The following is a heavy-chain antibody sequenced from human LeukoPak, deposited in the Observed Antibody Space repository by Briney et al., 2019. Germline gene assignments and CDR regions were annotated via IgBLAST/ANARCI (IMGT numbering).Heavy chain of an antibody. CDR1: GGSISSYY. Sequence: SETLSLTCTVSGGSISSYYWSWIRQPPGKGLEWIGYIYYSGSTNYNPSLKSRATISVDTSKNQFSLKLSSVTAADTAVYYCARERELGYCSGGSCPLDYWGQGTLVTVSS. J-gene: IGHJ4*02. V-gene: IGHV4-59*01. CDR2: IYYSGST. CDR3: ARERELGYCSGGSCPLDY. D-gene: IGHD2-15*01.